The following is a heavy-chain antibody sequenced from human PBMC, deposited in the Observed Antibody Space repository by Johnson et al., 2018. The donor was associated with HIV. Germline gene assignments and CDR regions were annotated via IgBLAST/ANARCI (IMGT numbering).Heavy chain of an antibody. J-gene: IGHJ3*01. Sequence: VQVVESGGGLVQPGGSLRLSCAASGFTFSDNYMSWVRQAPGKGLEWIAVIYRDDQTYYVDSVKGRFTVSRDISTGTVYLQMNSLRVEDTAVYYCARDSTPWGGDYVGYAFDLWGQGTMVTVSS. V-gene: IGHV3-66*01. CDR2: IYRDDQT. D-gene: IGHD4-17*01. CDR1: GFTFSDNY. CDR3: ARDSTPWGGDYVGYAFDL.